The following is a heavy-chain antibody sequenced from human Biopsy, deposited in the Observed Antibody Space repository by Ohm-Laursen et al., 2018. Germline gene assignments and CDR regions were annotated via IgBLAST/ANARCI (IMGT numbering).Heavy chain of an antibody. CDR1: GGSTNDYF. J-gene: IGHJ2*01. CDR2: IYSSGGS. D-gene: IGHD6-19*01. CDR3: ARTPGKAVAGRFLDL. Sequence: SDTLSLTCCVSGGSTNDYFWSWIRQPAGETLEWIGRIYSSGGSSYNPSLKSRISMSMDTSNNQFFLTLTSVTAADTAVYYCARTPGKAVAGRFLDLWGRGTLVTVSS. V-gene: IGHV4-4*07.